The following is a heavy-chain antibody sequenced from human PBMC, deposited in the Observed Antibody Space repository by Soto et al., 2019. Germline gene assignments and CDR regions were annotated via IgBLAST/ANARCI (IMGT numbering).Heavy chain of an antibody. J-gene: IGHJ4*02. CDR1: GGSISSSYW. D-gene: IGHD3-3*01. Sequence: QVQLQESGPGLVTPSGTLSLTCAVSGGSISSSYWWNWVRQPPGKGLEWIGQIYHSGSTNYNPSLKNRDTISVDKSNNRFSLRLSSVTAADTAVYFCVTSLNYDFWRDGGRHYYFDYWGQGTLVTVSS. CDR2: IYHSGST. CDR3: VTSLNYDFWRDGGRHYYFDY. V-gene: IGHV4-4*02.